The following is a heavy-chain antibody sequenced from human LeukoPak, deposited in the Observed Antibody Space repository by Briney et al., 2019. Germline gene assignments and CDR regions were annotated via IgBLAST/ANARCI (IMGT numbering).Heavy chain of an antibody. J-gene: IGHJ3*02. V-gene: IGHV1-2*02. CDR3: ARTTYYYDSSGYEDAFDI. Sequence: ASVKVSCKASGYTFTGCYMHWVRQAPGQGLEWMGWINPNSGGTNYAQKFQGRVTMTRDTSISTAYMELSRLRSDDTAVYYCARTTYYYDSSGYEDAFDIWGQGTMVTVSS. CDR1: GYTFTGCY. D-gene: IGHD3-22*01. CDR2: INPNSGGT.